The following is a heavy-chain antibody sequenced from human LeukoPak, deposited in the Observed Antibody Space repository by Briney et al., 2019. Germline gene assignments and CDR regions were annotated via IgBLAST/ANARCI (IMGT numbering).Heavy chain of an antibody. J-gene: IGHJ4*02. CDR3: SIVACSSTTCYLPY. V-gene: IGHV3-48*03. CDR1: GFTFSNYE. D-gene: IGHD2-2*01. Sequence: PGGSLIFSSAAAGFTFSNYEMNGVRQAPGEGLERVSYISSSGSSKNYPDSLSGRFTTSRDNAETSLSLQMNSLRAEDTPVYYSSIVACSSTTCYLPYWGQGPLVTVSS. CDR2: ISSSGSSK.